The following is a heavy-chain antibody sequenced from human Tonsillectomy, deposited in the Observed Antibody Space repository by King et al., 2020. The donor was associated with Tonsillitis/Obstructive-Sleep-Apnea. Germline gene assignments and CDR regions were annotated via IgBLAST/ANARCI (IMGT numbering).Heavy chain of an antibody. Sequence: VQLVESGGGVVQPGRSLRLSCAASGFTFSSYAMHWVRQAPGKGLEWVAVISYDGSNKYYADSVKGRFTISRDNSKNTLYLQMNSLRAEDTAVYYCARGLGGSLSPGIWGQGTMVTVSS. CDR1: GFTFSSYA. CDR2: ISYDGSNK. D-gene: IGHD1-26*01. CDR3: ARGLGGSLSPGI. V-gene: IGHV3-30*04. J-gene: IGHJ3*02.